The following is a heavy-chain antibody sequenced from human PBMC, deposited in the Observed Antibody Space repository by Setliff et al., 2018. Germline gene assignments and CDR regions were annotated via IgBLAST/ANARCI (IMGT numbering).Heavy chain of an antibody. CDR2: IWNDGSTK. D-gene: IGHD2-21*02. J-gene: IGHJ6*02. Sequence: GGSLRLSCVASGFTFSNYGMHWVRQAPGKGLEWVALIWNDGSTKFYGDSVKGRFTISRDNSENTLYLQMNSLRAEDTAVYYCARDWATAQHYYYGMDVWGQGTTVTVSS. V-gene: IGHV3-33*01. CDR3: ARDWATAQHYYYGMDV. CDR1: GFTFSNYG.